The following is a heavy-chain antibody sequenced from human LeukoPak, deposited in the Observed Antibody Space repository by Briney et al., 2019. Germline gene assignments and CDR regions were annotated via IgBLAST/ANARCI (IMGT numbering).Heavy chain of an antibody. CDR2: ISAYNGNT. CDR3: ARGYCSGGSCYFIDY. J-gene: IGHJ4*02. Sequence: ASVKVSCKASGYTFTSYGISWVRQAPGQGLEWMGWISAYNGNTNYAQKLQGRVTMTTDTSTSTAYMELRSLRSDDTAVYYCARGYCSGGSCYFIDYWGQGTLVTVSS. CDR1: GYTFTSYG. D-gene: IGHD2-15*01. V-gene: IGHV1-18*01.